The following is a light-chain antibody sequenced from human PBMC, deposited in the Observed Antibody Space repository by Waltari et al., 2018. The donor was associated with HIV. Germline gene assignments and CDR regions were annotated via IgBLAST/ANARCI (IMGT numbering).Light chain of an antibody. CDR2: EVS. CDR3: SSYTSSSTWV. CDR1: SSDVGGYHY. Sequence: QSALTQPASVSGSPGQSITISCPGTSSDVGGYHYVSWYQQHPGKAPKLMIYEVSNRPSGVSNRFSGCKSGNTASLTISGLQAEDEADYYCSSYTSSSTWVFGGGTKLTVL. V-gene: IGLV2-14*01. J-gene: IGLJ3*02.